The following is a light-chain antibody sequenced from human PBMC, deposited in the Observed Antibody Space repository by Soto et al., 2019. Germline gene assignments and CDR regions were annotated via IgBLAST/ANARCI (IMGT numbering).Light chain of an antibody. J-gene: IGLJ2*01. CDR3: QSYDTILSGSDVV. CDR1: SSNNGAGYD. V-gene: IGLV1-40*01. Sequence: QAVVTQPPSVSGAPGQRVSISCTGSSSNNGAGYDVHWYQQLPGTAPKLLIYSNYNRPSGVPDRFSGSKSGTSASLAITGLQADDEADYYCQSYDTILSGSDVVFGGGTKVTVL. CDR2: SNY.